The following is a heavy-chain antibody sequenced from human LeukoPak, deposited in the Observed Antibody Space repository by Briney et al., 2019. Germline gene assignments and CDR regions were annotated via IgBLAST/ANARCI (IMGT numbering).Heavy chain of an antibody. V-gene: IGHV1-18*01. CDR2: ISAYNGNT. CDR3: ARVPDGDYLLDY. D-gene: IGHD4-17*01. CDR1: GYTFTSYG. J-gene: IGHJ4*02. Sequence: ASVKVSCKAPGYTFTSYGISWVRQAPGQGLEWMGWISAYNGNTNYAQKLQGRVTMTTDTSTSTAYMELRSLRSDDTAVYYCARVPDGDYLLDYWGQGTLVTVSS.